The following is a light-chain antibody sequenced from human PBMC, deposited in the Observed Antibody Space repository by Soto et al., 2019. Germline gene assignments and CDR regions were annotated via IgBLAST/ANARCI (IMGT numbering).Light chain of an antibody. CDR1: SSDVGGYNY. CDR3: SSYTSCSTLD. Sequence: QSVLTQPASVSGSPGQSITISCTGTSSDVGGYNYVSWYQQQPGKAPKLMIYEVSNRPSGVSNRFSGSKSGNKASLTISGLQAGYEADYYCSSYTSCSTLDFGTGTK. V-gene: IGLV2-14*01. J-gene: IGLJ1*01. CDR2: EVS.